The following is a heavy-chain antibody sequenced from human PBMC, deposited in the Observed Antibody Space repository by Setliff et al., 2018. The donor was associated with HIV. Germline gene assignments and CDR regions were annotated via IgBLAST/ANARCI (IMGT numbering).Heavy chain of an antibody. CDR1: GFTFSNYW. CDR3: ARGGANPSWFDS. J-gene: IGHJ5*01. Sequence: PGGSLRLSCAASGFTFSNYWMHWVRQAPGKGLVWVSRIKTDGSSTSYADSVKGRFTISRDNAKNSLYLQMDSLRAEDTAVYYCARGGANPSWFDSWGQGTLVTVSS. V-gene: IGHV3-74*01. D-gene: IGHD3-16*01. CDR2: IKTDGSST.